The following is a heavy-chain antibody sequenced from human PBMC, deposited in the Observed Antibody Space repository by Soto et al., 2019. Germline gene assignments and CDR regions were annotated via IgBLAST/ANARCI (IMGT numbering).Heavy chain of an antibody. J-gene: IGHJ4*02. V-gene: IGHV3-53*01. Sequence: PGGSLRLSCAASGFTVSSNYMSWVRQAPGKGLEWVSVIYSGGSTYYADSVKGRFTISRDNSKNTLYLQMNSLRAEDTAVYYCGRDPRYYYDSSGYSKWGQGTLVTVSS. D-gene: IGHD3-22*01. CDR3: GRDPRYYYDSSGYSK. CDR1: GFTVSSNY. CDR2: IYSGGST.